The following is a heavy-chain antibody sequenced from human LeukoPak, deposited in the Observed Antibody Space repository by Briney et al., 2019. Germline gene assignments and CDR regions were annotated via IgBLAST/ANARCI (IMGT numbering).Heavy chain of an antibody. CDR1: GFTFSDYY. CDR3: ARGPFDGSGSYARYYYYMDV. CDR2: ISSSGSTI. Sequence: GGSLRLSCAASGFTFSDYYMSWIRQAPGKGLEWVSYISSSGSTIYYADSVKGRFTISRDNAKNSLYLQMNSLRAEDTAVYYCARGPFDGSGSYARYYYYMDVWGKGTTVTVSS. D-gene: IGHD3-10*01. J-gene: IGHJ6*03. V-gene: IGHV3-11*04.